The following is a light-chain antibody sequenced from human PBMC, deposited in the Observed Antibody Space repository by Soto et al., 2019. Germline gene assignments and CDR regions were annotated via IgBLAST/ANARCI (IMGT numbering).Light chain of an antibody. CDR1: SSDVGSYNL. CDR2: EGS. Sequence: QSALTQPASVSGSPGQSITISCTGTSSDVGSYNLVSWYQQHPAKAPKLMIYEGSKRPSAVSNRFSGSESGNTASLTISGLQAEDEADYYCCSYAGSGTYVFGSGTKATVL. J-gene: IGLJ1*01. CDR3: CSYAGSGTYV. V-gene: IGLV2-23*01.